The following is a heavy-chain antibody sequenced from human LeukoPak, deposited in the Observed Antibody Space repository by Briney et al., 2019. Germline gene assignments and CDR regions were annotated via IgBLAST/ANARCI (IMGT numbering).Heavy chain of an antibody. CDR1: GYTFTGYY. V-gene: IGHV1-2*04. Sequence: ASVKVSCKASGYTFTGYYMHWVRQAPGQGLEWMGWINPNSGGTNYAQKFQGWVTMTRDTSISTAYMELSSLRSEDTAVYYCATDLPKDYYDSSGYYYPLLGWGQGTLVTVSS. CDR2: INPNSGGT. D-gene: IGHD3-22*01. J-gene: IGHJ4*02. CDR3: ATDLPKDYYDSSGYYYPLLG.